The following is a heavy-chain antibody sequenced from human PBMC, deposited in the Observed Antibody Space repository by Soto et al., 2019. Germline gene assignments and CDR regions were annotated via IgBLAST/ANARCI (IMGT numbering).Heavy chain of an antibody. Sequence: GGSLRLSCAASGFTFSDYYMSWIRQAPGKGLEWVSYISSSGSTIYYADSVKGRFTISRDNAKNSLYLQMNSLRAEDTAVYYCARVKYYDFWSGYPQDYYMDVWGKGTTVTVS. D-gene: IGHD3-3*01. V-gene: IGHV3-11*01. CDR3: ARVKYYDFWSGYPQDYYMDV. CDR1: GFTFSDYY. J-gene: IGHJ6*03. CDR2: ISSSGSTI.